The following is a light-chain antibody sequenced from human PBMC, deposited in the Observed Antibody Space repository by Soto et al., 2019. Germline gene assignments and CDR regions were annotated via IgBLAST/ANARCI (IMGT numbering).Light chain of an antibody. Sequence: EIVMTQSPATLSVSPGEGATLSCRASQTVSSNLAWYQQVPGQAPRLLIYGASTRATGVPARFSGSGSGTEFTLTICRLQSEDFAVYYCQQYNNWPRTFGQGTKVEVK. J-gene: IGKJ1*01. CDR1: QTVSSN. V-gene: IGKV3-15*01. CDR2: GAS. CDR3: QQYNNWPRT.